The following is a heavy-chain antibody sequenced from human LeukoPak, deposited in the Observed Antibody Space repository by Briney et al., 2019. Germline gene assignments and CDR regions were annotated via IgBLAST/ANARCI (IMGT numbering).Heavy chain of an antibody. J-gene: IGHJ4*02. D-gene: IGHD2-2*01. CDR2: ISYDGSNK. V-gene: IGHV3-30-3*01. CDR1: GFTFSSYA. Sequence: GGSLRLSCAASGFTFSSYAMHWVRQAPGKGLEWVAVISYDGSNKYYADSVKGRFTISRDNSKNTLYLQMNSLRAEDTAVYYCARDTSSSGLRWLESWGFDYWGQGTLVTVSS. CDR3: ARDTSSSGLRWLESWGFDY.